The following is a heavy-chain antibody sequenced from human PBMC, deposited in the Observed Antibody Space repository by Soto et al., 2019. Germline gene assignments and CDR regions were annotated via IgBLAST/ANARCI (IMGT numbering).Heavy chain of an antibody. J-gene: IGHJ4*02. CDR3: ATMGTPATGLYYFDY. CDR1: GGSISSGGYY. CDR2: IYYSGST. Sequence: SETLSLTCTVSGGSISSGGYYWSWIRQHPGKGLEWIGSIYYSGSTYYNPSLKSRVTISVDTSKNQFSLNLSFVTAADTAVYYCATMGTPATGLYYFDYWGQGTLVTVSS. D-gene: IGHD1-7*01. V-gene: IGHV4-31*03.